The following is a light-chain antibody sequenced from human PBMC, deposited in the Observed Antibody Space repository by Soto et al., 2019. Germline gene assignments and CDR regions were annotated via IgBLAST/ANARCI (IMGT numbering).Light chain of an antibody. CDR3: QHHGASPLFT. CDR1: QSVSTY. Sequence: VLTQFPGTLSLSPGERVILSCRASQSVSTYLNWYQQKPGQAPRLLIYGASTRATGIPDRFSGSGAGTDFTHTISRLEPEDFALYYCQHHGASPLFTFGPGTRVDIK. CDR2: GAS. J-gene: IGKJ3*01. V-gene: IGKV3-20*01.